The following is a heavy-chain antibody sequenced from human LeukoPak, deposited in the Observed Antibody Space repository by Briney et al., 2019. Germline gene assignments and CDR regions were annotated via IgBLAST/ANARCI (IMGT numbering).Heavy chain of an antibody. CDR2: ISSSRSTL. V-gene: IGHV3-48*02. CDR1: VVTSSSYS. D-gene: IGHD5-12*01. CDR3: ARGGYSGYDDLYYYGMDV. J-gene: IGHJ6*02. Sequence: PGGSLRLSCAASVVTSSSYSTNWVCQGPGRGVGWVLYISSSRSTLYYADSVRGRFTISRDNATNSLYLQRNSLRDEGTAVYYCARGGYSGYDDLYYYGMDVWGQVTTVTVSS.